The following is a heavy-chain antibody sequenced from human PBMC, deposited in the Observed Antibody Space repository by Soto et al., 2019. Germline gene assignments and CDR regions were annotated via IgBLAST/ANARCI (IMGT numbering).Heavy chain of an antibody. D-gene: IGHD6-13*01. Sequence: HPGGSLRLSCAASGFTFSSYWMSWVRQAPGKGLEWVANIKQDGSEKYYVDSVKGRFTISRDNAKNSLYLQMNSLRAEDTAVYYCARDAYSSSWYGTHYYYGMDVWGQGTPFTVSS. V-gene: IGHV3-7*03. J-gene: IGHJ6*02. CDR2: IKQDGSEK. CDR1: GFTFSSYW. CDR3: ARDAYSSSWYGTHYYYGMDV.